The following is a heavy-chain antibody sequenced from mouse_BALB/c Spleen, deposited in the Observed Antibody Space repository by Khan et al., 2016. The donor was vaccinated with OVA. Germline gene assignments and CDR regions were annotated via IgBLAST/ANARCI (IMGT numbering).Heavy chain of an antibody. V-gene: IGHV1-77*01. CDR2: ISPGSGDT. CDR1: GYTFTDYY. J-gene: IGHJ3*01. D-gene: IGHD1-2*01. Sequence: QVQLKQSGAELARPGVSVKLSCKASGYTFTDYYINWVKQRTGQGLEWIGEISPGSGDTYYNEKFKGKATLTADKSSSTAYMQLSSLTAEASAVYCCARRNYFGYTFAYWGQGTLVTVSA. CDR3: ARRNYFGYTFAY.